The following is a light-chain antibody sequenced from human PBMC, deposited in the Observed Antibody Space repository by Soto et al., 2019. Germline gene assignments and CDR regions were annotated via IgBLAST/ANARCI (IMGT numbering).Light chain of an antibody. Sequence: AIQMTQSPSSLSASVGERVTITCRASQGIRNDLGWYQQKPGKAPKLLIYAASSLQSGVPSRFSGSESGTDFTLTISSLQPEDFATYYCLQDYNYPRTFGKGTKLEIK. J-gene: IGKJ2*01. CDR2: AAS. V-gene: IGKV1-6*01. CDR1: QGIRND. CDR3: LQDYNYPRT.